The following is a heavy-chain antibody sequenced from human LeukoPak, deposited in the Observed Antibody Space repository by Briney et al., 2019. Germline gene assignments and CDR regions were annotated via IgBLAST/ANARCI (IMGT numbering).Heavy chain of an antibody. CDR2: IYYRAKWYN. D-gene: IGHD3-22*01. CDR1: GDSFSSDNAA. CDR3: AREDNDSGYSL. V-gene: IGHV6-1*01. Sequence: SQTLSLTCALSGDSFSSDNAAWTWLRQSPSRGLEWLGRIYYRAKWYNDYPVSLRSRIIIDPDTSKNQFSLQLNSVTPEDTALYYCAREDNDSGYSLWGQGTLVTVSS. J-gene: IGHJ4*02.